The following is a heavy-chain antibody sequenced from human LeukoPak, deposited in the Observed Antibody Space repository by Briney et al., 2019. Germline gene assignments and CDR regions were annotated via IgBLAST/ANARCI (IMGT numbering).Heavy chain of an antibody. V-gene: IGHV4-39*01. Sequence: PSETLSLTCTVSGGSISSSSYYWGWIRQPPGKGPEWIGSIYYSGSTYYNPSLKSRVTISVDTSKNQFSLKLSSVTAADTAVYYCARSKWLRSPFDYWGQGTLVTVSS. CDR2: IYYSGST. CDR3: ARSKWLRSPFDY. CDR1: GGSISSSSYY. J-gene: IGHJ4*02. D-gene: IGHD5-12*01.